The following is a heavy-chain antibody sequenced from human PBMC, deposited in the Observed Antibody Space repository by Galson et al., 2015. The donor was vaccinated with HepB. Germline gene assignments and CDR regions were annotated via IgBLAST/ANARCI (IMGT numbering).Heavy chain of an antibody. CDR2: MNPNSGNT. D-gene: IGHD6-13*01. CDR1: GYTSTSYD. CDR3: ARGAAAIDAFDI. Sequence: SVKVSCKASGYTSTSYDINWVRQATGQGLEWMGWMNPNSGNTGYAQKFQGRVTMTRNTSISTAYMELSSLRSEDTAVYYCARGAAAIDAFDIWGQGTMVTVSS. V-gene: IGHV1-8*01. J-gene: IGHJ3*02.